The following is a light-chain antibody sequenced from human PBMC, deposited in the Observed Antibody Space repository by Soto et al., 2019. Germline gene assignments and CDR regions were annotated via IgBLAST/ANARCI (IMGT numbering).Light chain of an antibody. CDR1: QDTRSY. Sequence: DIQLTQSPSFLSASVGDRVTITCRASQDTRSYLAWYQQKPGKAPKLLIYVASTLQSGVPSRFSGSGSGTDFTLTISSLQPEDFVTYYCQQHNSYPLTFGPGTKVEIK. CDR2: VAS. J-gene: IGKJ3*01. CDR3: QQHNSYPLT. V-gene: IGKV1-9*01.